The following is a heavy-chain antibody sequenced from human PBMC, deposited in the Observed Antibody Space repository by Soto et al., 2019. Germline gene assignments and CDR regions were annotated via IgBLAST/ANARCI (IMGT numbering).Heavy chain of an antibody. CDR2: INHSGST. Sequence: PAETLSLTCAVYGGSFSGYYWSWIRQPPGKGLEWIGEINHSGSTNYNPSLKSRVTISVDTSKNQFSLKLSSVTAADTAVYYCASVPGTGPWGQGTLVTVSS. V-gene: IGHV4-34*01. J-gene: IGHJ5*02. D-gene: IGHD2-8*02. CDR1: GGSFSGYY. CDR3: ASVPGTGP.